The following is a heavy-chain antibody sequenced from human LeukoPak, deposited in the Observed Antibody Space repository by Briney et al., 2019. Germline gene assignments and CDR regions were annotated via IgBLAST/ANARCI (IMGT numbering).Heavy chain of an antibody. Sequence: GASVKVSCKASGYTFTSYGISWVRQAPGQGLEWMGWISAYNGNTNYAQKLQGRVTMTTDTSTSTAYMELRSLRSDDTAVYYCARVGEYLYRSLRLDGPNYYYYYYMDVWGKGTTVTVSS. J-gene: IGHJ6*03. CDR2: ISAYNGNT. CDR1: GYTFTSYG. CDR3: ARVGEYLYRSLRLDGPNYYYYYYMDV. V-gene: IGHV1-18*01. D-gene: IGHD5-12*01.